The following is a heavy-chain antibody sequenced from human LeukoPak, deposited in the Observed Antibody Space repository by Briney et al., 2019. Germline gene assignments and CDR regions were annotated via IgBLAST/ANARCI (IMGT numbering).Heavy chain of an antibody. CDR1: GYTFTSYY. V-gene: IGHV1-46*01. J-gene: IGHJ4*02. CDR3: ARDLYDSSGYYYVDY. CDR2: INPSGGST. Sequence: ASVKVSCTASGYTFTSYYMHWVRQAPGQGLEWMGIINPSGGSTSYAQKFQGRVTMTRDTSTSTVYMELSRLRSDDTAVYYCARDLYDSSGYYYVDYWGQGTLVTVSS. D-gene: IGHD3-22*01.